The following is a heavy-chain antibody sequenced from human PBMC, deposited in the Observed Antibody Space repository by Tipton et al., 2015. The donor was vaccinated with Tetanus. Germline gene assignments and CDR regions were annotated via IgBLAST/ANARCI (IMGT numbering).Heavy chain of an antibody. V-gene: IGHV4-30-2*01. Sequence: TLSLTCIVSGGSINSPDYSWGWIRQPPGKGLEWIGYIYQSGSPSYNPSLATRVTITADKSKNQFSRNLRSVTAADTAVYYCARDHGQQFVSDWFDPWGQGTLVTVSS. CDR1: GGSINSPDYS. CDR3: ARDHGQQFVSDWFDP. J-gene: IGHJ5*02. D-gene: IGHD6-6*01. CDR2: IYQSGSP.